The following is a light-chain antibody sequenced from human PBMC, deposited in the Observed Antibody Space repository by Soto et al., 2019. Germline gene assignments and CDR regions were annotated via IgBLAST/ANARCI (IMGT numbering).Light chain of an antibody. J-gene: IGKJ1*01. CDR3: QQSYNTPPT. CDR1: QSISRN. Sequence: DIQMTQSPSSLSASVGDRVTITCRASQSISRNLNWYQQKQGKAPKLLIYAASSLQSGVPSRFSGSGSGTDFTLTISSLQPEDFATYCCQQSYNTPPTFGQGTKVEIK. V-gene: IGKV1-39*01. CDR2: AAS.